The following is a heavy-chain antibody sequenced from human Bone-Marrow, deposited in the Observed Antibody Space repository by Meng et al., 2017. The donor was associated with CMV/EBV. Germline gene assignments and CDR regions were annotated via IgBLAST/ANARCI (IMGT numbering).Heavy chain of an antibody. V-gene: IGHV4-34*01. CDR2: INHSGST. CDR1: GGSFSGYY. D-gene: IGHD2-2*01. CDR3: AKDQDEYCSSTSCYLPDY. Sequence: SETLSLTCAVYGGSFSGYYWSWIRQPPGKGLEWIGEINHSGSTNYNPSLKSRVTISVDTSKNQFSLKLSSVTAADTAVYYCAKDQDEYCSSTSCYLPDYWGQGTLVTGSS. J-gene: IGHJ4*02.